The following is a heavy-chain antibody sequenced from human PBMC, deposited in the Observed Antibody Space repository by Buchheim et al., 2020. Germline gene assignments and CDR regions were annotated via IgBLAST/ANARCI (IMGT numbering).Heavy chain of an antibody. J-gene: IGHJ4*02. CDR3: ARGDNRLNSSPDY. Sequence: EVQLVESGGGLVQPGGSLRLSCAASGFSFSKYDMNWVRQAPGKGLEWVAFITRGSATMYYADSVKGRFTISRDNAKNSLFLQMNSLRAEDTAVYYCARGDNRLNSSPDYWGQGTL. CDR2: ITRGSATM. V-gene: IGHV3-48*01. CDR1: GFSFSKYD. D-gene: IGHD1-14*01.